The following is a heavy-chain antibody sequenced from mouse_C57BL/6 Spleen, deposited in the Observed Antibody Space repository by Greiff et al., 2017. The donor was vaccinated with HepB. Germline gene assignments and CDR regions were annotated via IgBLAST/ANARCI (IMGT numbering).Heavy chain of an antibody. CDR2: INPNYGTT. CDR3: AKGYGSSFYWYFDV. CDR1: GYSFTDYN. Sequence: EVQLQQSGPELVKPGASVKISCKASGYSFTDYNMNWVKQSNGKSLEWIGVINPNYGTTSYNQKFKGKATLTVDQSSSTAYMQLNSLTSEDSAVYYCAKGYGSSFYWYFDVWGTGTTVTVSS. J-gene: IGHJ1*03. D-gene: IGHD1-1*01. V-gene: IGHV1-39*01.